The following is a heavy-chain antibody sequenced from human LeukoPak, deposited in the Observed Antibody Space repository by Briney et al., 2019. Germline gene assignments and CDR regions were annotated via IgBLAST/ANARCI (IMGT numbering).Heavy chain of an antibody. CDR2: IYPGDSDT. D-gene: IGHD2-15*01. CDR3: TALDCSGGSCSSTGFDY. V-gene: IGHV5-51*01. Sequence: GESLKISCKGSGYSYSSYWIGWVRQMPGKGLEWMGIIYPGDSDTRYSPSFQGQVTIPADKSISIAYLQWSSLKASDTAMYYCTALDCSGGSCSSTGFDYWGQGTLVTVSS. CDR1: GYSYSSYW. J-gene: IGHJ4*02.